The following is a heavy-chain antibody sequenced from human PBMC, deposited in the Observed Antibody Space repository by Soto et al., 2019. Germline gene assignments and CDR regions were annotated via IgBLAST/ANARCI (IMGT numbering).Heavy chain of an antibody. CDR1: GYFIGAGGYY. CDR2: FYSSGSI. J-gene: IGHJ5*02. CDR3: ARMYSSGSGWFHP. Sequence: QIELQESGPGLVKPSQTLSLTCFVSGYFIGAGGYYWSWIRHHPGKGLEWIGSFYSSGSIIYKPPLRSRVSISGDMSTNQFSMSLTSVTAADTARYYCARMYSSGSGWFHPWGQGTLVTVSS. D-gene: IGHD6-19*01. V-gene: IGHV4-31*02.